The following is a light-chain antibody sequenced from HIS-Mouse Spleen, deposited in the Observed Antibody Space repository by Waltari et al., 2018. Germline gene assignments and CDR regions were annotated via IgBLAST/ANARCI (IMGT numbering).Light chain of an antibody. J-gene: IGLJ2*01. Sequence: QSALTQPASVSGSPGQSITISCTGTSSDVGSYNLVSWYQQHPGKAPKLMIYEGSKRPSGVSNRFSGSKSGNTASLTISGLQAEDEAYYYCCSYAGSSTFVVVFGGGTKLTVL. V-gene: IGLV2-23*03. CDR2: EGS. CDR3: CSYAGSSTFVVV. CDR1: SSDVGSYNL.